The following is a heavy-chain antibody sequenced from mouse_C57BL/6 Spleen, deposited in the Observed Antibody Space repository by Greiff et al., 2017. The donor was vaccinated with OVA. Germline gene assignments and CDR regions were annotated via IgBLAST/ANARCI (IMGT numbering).Heavy chain of an antibody. CDR1: GYSFTGYY. D-gene: IGHD1-1*01. J-gene: IGHJ4*01. CDR3: ARSTTVVDYYAMDY. Sequence: VQLQQSGPELVKPGASVKISCKASGYSFTGYYMNWVKQSPEKSLEWIGEINPSTGGTTYNQKFKAKATLTVDKSSSTAYMQLKSLTSEDSAVYYCARSTTVVDYYAMDYWGQGTSVTVSS. CDR2: INPSTGGT. V-gene: IGHV1-42*01.